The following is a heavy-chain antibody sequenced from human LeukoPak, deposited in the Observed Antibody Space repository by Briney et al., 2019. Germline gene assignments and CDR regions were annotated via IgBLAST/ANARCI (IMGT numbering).Heavy chain of an antibody. D-gene: IGHD1-1*01. J-gene: IGHJ4*02. CDR3: ARESRPEGRLIDIDF. Sequence: GGSLRLSCAASGFTFSDYWMSWVRQAPGKGLEWVADINQDESEKNHVDSVRGRFTISRDNAENSLHLQMNSLRAEDTAIYYCARESRPEGRLIDIDFWGQGTLVTVSS. V-gene: IGHV3-7*01. CDR2: INQDESEK. CDR1: GFTFSDYW.